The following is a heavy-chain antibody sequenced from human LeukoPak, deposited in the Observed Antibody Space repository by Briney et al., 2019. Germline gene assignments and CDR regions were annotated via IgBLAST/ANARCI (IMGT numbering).Heavy chain of an antibody. J-gene: IGHJ4*02. CDR1: GDSIRNYY. D-gene: IGHD3-9*01. Sequence: NPSETLSLTCTVSGDSIRNYYWNWIQQPPGKGLEWIGYVSYSGVTNYSPSLKSRLTMSVDTSKNQISLNLNSMTAADTAVYYCARAGNYESLTYWTSYFAYWGQGALVYVSS. V-gene: IGHV4-59*01. CDR2: VSYSGVT. CDR3: ARAGNYESLTYWTSYFAY.